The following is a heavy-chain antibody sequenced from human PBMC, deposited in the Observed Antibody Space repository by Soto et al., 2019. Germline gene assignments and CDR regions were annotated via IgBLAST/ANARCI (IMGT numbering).Heavy chain of an antibody. CDR3: AKGSFGFDY. Sequence: GGSLRLSCAASGVTFTSSAMTWVRQVPGEGLQWVSSISKSGDSTYYADSVKGRFTTSRDNSKNTLYLQMNSLRAEDTAIYYCAKGSFGFDYWGQGTLVTVS. D-gene: IGHD3-10*01. J-gene: IGHJ4*02. CDR2: ISKSGDST. CDR1: GVTFTSSA. V-gene: IGHV3-23*01.